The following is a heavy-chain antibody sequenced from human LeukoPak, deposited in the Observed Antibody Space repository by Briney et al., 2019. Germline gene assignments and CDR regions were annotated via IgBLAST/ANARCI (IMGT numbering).Heavy chain of an antibody. Sequence: GGSLRLSCAASGFTFSNYAMHWVRQAPGKGLEWVASISSSGSYIYYADSVKGRFTIPRDNAKNSLYLQMNSLRAGDTAVYYCARVEDFDYWGQGTLVTVSS. V-gene: IGHV3-21*01. CDR2: ISSSGSYI. CDR1: GFTFSNYA. J-gene: IGHJ4*02. CDR3: ARVEDFDY.